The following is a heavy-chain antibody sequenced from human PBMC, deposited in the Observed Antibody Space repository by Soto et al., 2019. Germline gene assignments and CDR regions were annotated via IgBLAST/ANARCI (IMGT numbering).Heavy chain of an antibody. V-gene: IGHV4-4*07. CDR2: IYTSGST. J-gene: IGHJ6*02. Sequence: PSETLSLTCTVSGGSISSYYWSWIRQPAGKGLEWIGRIYTSGSTNYNPSLKSRVTMSVDTSKNQFSLKLSSVTAADTAVYYCARRYYDSRPIRYYYSGMDVWGQGPTVAVYS. CDR3: ARRYYDSRPIRYYYSGMDV. CDR1: GGSISSYY. D-gene: IGHD3-22*01.